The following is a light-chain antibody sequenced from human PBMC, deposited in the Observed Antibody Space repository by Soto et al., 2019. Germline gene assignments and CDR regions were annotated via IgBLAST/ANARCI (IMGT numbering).Light chain of an antibody. J-gene: IGLJ1*01. CDR2: DVT. CDR3: CSYAGSCIYV. CDR1: SSDVGGYNY. Sequence: QSVLTQPRSVSGSPGQSVTISCTGTSSDVGGYNYVSWYQQHPDKAPKVMIYDVTKRPSGVPDRFSGSKSGNTASLTISGLQAEDEADYYCCSYAGSCIYVFGTGTKVTVL. V-gene: IGLV2-11*01.